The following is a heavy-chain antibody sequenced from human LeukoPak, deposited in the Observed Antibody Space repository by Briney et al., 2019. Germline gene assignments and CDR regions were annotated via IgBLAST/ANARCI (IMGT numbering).Heavy chain of an antibody. CDR2: IIPIFGIT. D-gene: IGHD5-18*01. CDR3: ARHVDTTTGVDY. Sequence: ASVKVSWKASGGTFGSYAISWVRQAPGQGLEWMGRIIPIFGITNYAQKFQGRVTMTEDTSTDTAYMELSSLRSEDTAVYYCARHVDTTTGVDYWGQGTLVTVSS. V-gene: IGHV1-69*04. CDR1: GGTFGSYA. J-gene: IGHJ4*02.